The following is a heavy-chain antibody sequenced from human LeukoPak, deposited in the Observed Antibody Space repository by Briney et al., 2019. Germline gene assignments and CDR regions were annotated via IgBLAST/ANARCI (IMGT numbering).Heavy chain of an antibody. CDR3: ARDLHYDSSGYVVAFDI. Sequence: ASVKVSCKASGYTFTSYDINWVRQATGQGLEWMGWMNPNSGNTGYAQKFQGRVTMTRDTSISTAYMELSRLRSDDTAVYYCARDLHYDSSGYVVAFDIWGQGTMVTVSS. J-gene: IGHJ3*02. D-gene: IGHD3-22*01. CDR2: MNPNSGNT. CDR1: GYTFTSYD. V-gene: IGHV1-8*02.